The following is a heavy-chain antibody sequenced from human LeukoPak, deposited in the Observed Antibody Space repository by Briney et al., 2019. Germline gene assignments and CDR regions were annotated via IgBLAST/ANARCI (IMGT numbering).Heavy chain of an antibody. CDR1: GFTFSSYA. J-gene: IGHJ4*02. CDR2: ISGSGGST. CDR3: AKGLTNQDY. Sequence: GGSLRLSCAASGFTFSSYAMSWFRQAPGKGLEWGSDISGSGGSTYYADSVKGRFTISRDNSKNTLYLQMNSLRAEDTAVYYCAKGLTNQDYWGQGTLVTVSS. D-gene: IGHD4-11*01. V-gene: IGHV3-23*01.